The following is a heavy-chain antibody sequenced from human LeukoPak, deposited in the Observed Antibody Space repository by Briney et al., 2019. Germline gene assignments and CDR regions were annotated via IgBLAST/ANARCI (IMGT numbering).Heavy chain of an antibody. CDR3: AKDMSYGHYGSGSYYPTYYYYGMDV. V-gene: IGHV3-43*02. J-gene: IGHJ6*02. CDR1: GFTFDDYA. Sequence: GGSLRLSCAASGFTFDDYAMHWVRQAPGKGLEWVSLISGDGGSTYYADSVKGRFTISRDNSKNSLYLQMNSLRTEDTALYYCAKDMSYGHYGSGSYYPTYYYYGMDVWGQGTLVTVSS. D-gene: IGHD3-10*01. CDR2: ISGDGGST.